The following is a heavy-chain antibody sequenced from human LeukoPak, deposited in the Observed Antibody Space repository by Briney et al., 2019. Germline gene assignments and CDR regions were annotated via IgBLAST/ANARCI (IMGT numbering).Heavy chain of an antibody. J-gene: IGHJ4*02. Sequence: GGSLRLSCAASGFTFSSHGMNWVRQAPGKGLEWVSGISPSGDILYYADSVKGQFTISRDNSKNTVSLQMNSLRAEDTAVYYCARDGVVRGVADYWGQGTLVTVSS. V-gene: IGHV3-23*01. CDR1: GFTFSSHG. CDR2: ISPSGDIL. CDR3: ARDGVVRGVADY. D-gene: IGHD3-10*02.